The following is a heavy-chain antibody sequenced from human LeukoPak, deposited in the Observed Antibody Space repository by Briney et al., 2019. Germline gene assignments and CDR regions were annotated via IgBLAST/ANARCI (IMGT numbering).Heavy chain of an antibody. CDR3: AREHRGDAFDI. CDR2: ISYDGSNK. D-gene: IGHD1-14*01. J-gene: IGHJ3*02. CDR1: GFTFSSYA. V-gene: IGHV3-30-3*01. Sequence: GGSLRLSCAASGFTFSSYAMHWVRQAPGKGLEWVAVISYDGSNKYYADSVKGRFTISRDNSKNTLYLQMNSLRAEDTAVYYCAREHRGDAFDIWGQGTMVTVSS.